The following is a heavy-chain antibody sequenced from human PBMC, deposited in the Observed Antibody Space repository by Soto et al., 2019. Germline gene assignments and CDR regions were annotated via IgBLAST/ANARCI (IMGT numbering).Heavy chain of an antibody. CDR1: GFIFTNYA. J-gene: IGHJ6*02. CDR3: AKDQYSGSYAYYYYSMDV. CDR2: IGGRGNSA. V-gene: IGHV3-23*01. D-gene: IGHD1-26*01. Sequence: GGSLRLSFAASGFIFTNYAMTWVRQAPGKGLEWVSVIGGRGNSAYYADSVQGRFTISRDNSKNTLYLQMNSLRAEDTAVYYCAKDQYSGSYAYYYYSMDVGSQGTTVTVSS.